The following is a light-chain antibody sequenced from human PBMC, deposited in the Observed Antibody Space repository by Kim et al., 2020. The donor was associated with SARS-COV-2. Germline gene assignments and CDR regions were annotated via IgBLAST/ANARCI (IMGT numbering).Light chain of an antibody. Sequence: ASVGYRVTITCRASQSISGWLAWYQQKPGKAPNLLIYKASSLESGVPSRFSGSGSETEFTLTINILQPDDFATYFCQQYYSYPWTFGQGTKVDIK. J-gene: IGKJ1*01. V-gene: IGKV1-5*03. CDR2: KAS. CDR3: QQYYSYPWT. CDR1: QSISGW.